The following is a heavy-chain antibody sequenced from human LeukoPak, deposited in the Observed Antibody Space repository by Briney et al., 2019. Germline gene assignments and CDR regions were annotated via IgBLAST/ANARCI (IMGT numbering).Heavy chain of an antibody. J-gene: IGHJ4*02. V-gene: IGHV3-30*04. Sequence: PGGSLRLSCAASGFTFSSYAMHWVRQAPGKGLEWVAVISYDGSNKYYADSVKGRFTISRDNSKNTLYLQMNSLRAEDTAVYYCATAGGSGYYRSHYYFDYWGQGTLVTVSS. D-gene: IGHD3-22*01. CDR2: ISYDGSNK. CDR1: GFTFSSYA. CDR3: ATAGGSGYYRSHYYFDY.